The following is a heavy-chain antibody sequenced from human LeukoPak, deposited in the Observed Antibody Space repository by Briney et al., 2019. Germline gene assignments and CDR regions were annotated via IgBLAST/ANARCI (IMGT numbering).Heavy chain of an antibody. Sequence: ASVKVSCKASGYTFTGYYMHWVRQAPGQGLEWMGWINPNSGGTNYAQKFQGRVTMTRATSISTAYMGLSRLRSDDTDVYYCARDLRPNWFDPWGQGTLVTVSS. CDR2: INPNSGGT. CDR3: ARDLRPNWFDP. J-gene: IGHJ5*02. V-gene: IGHV1-2*02. CDR1: GYTFTGYY.